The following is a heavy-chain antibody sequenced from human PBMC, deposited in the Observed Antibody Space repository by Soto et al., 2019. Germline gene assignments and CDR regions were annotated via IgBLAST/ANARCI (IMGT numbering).Heavy chain of an antibody. CDR2: ISSNGGST. CDR3: VEVQQWLVWGYYFDY. Sequence: PGGSLRLSCSASGFTFSSYAMHWVRQAPGKGLEYVSAISSNGGSTYYADSVKGRFTISRDNSKNTLYLQMSSLRAEDTAVYYCVEVQQWLVWGYYFDYWGQGTLVTVSS. J-gene: IGHJ4*02. CDR1: GFTFSSYA. D-gene: IGHD6-19*01. V-gene: IGHV3-64D*08.